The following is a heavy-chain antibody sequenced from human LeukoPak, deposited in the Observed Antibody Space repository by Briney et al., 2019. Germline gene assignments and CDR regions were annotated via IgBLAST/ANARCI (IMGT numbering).Heavy chain of an antibody. CDR1: GFTFSSYA. J-gene: IGHJ3*02. CDR2: ISGSGGST. D-gene: IGHD3-10*01. CDR3: AKVFGGVRGTFDI. V-gene: IGHV3-23*01. Sequence: PGGSLRLSCAASGFTFSSYAMSWVRQAPGKGLEWVSAISGSGGSTYYADSVKGRFTISRDNSKNTLCLQMNSLRAEDTAVYYCAKVFGGVRGTFDIWGQGTMVTVSS.